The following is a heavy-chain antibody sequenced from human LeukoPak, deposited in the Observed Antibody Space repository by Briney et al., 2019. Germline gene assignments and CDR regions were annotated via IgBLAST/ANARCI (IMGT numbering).Heavy chain of an antibody. D-gene: IGHD5-12*01. CDR2: IIPIFGTA. V-gene: IGHV1-69*13. Sequence: SVKVSCKASGGTFSSYAISWVRQAPGQGLEWMGGIIPIFGTANYAQKFQGRVTITADESTSTAYMGLSSLRSEDTAVYYCARGVKRQSYSGLDYWGQGTLVTVSS. CDR1: GGTFSSYA. J-gene: IGHJ4*02. CDR3: ARGVKRQSYSGLDY.